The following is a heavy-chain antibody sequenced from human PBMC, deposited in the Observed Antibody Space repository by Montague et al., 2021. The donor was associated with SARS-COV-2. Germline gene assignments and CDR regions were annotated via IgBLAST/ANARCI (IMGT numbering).Heavy chain of an antibody. V-gene: IGHV3-7*03. D-gene: IGHD3-3*01. J-gene: IGHJ6*02. Sequence: SLRLSCAASGFTFRSSWISWVRQAPGTGLELVANINQDGSDKYYVDSVKGRFTISRDNAKNSLYLQLNSLRAEDTAVYYCARDPYDFWSGANLGMDVWGQGTTVTVSS. CDR2: INQDGSDK. CDR1: GFTFRSSW. CDR3: ARDPYDFWSGANLGMDV.